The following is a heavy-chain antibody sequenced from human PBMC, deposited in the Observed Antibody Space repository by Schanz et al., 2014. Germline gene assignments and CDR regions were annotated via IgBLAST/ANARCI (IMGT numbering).Heavy chain of an antibody. CDR2: ISDDGSRR. CDR3: AREAKWGQWYFDL. J-gene: IGHJ2*01. CDR1: GFTFRNYA. D-gene: IGHD1-26*01. Sequence: VQLLESGGGLVQPGGSLKLSCSASGFTFRNYALSWVRQAPGKGLEWVAVISDDGSRRHYADFVTGRFTISRDNSKDTVYLQMNSLRAEDTAVYYCAREAKWGQWYFDLWGRGSLVTVSS. V-gene: IGHV3-30*04.